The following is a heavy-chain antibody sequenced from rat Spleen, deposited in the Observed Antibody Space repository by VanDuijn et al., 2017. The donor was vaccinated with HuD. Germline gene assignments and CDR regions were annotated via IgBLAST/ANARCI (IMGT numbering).Heavy chain of an antibody. J-gene: IGHJ3*01. CDR3: ARPSYGYPFAY. CDR1: GFIFRKYD. V-gene: IGHV5-7*01. CDR2: ITYDGSST. Sequence: EVQLVESGGGLVQPGGSLKLSCAASGFIFRKYDMAWVRQAPKKGLEWVAAITYDGSSTYYRDSMNGRFTISRDNARSTLYLQMDSLRSEDTATYYCARPSYGYPFAYWGQGTLVTVSS. D-gene: IGHD1-7*01.